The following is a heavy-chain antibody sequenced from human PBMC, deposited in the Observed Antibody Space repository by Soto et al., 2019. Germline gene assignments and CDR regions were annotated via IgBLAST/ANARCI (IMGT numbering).Heavy chain of an antibody. J-gene: IGHJ3*02. CDR1: GFTFSSYW. CDR2: IKQDGSEK. Sequence: GGSLRLSCAASGFTFSSYWMSWVRQAPGKGLEWVANIKQDGSEKYYVDSVKGRFTISRDNAKNSLYLQMNSLRAEDTAVYYCARDMSGSYYDAFDIWGQGTMGTVSS. CDR3: ARDMSGSYYDAFDI. V-gene: IGHV3-7*01. D-gene: IGHD1-26*01.